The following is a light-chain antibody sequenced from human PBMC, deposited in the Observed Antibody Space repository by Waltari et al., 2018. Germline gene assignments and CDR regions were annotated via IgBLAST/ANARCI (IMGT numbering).Light chain of an antibody. J-gene: IGKJ1*01. CDR3: QHYVRLPAT. CDR2: GAS. Sequence: EIVLTQSPGSLSSSPGERVTLSCRASQSVSRALAWYQPKPGQAPRLLIFGASNRATGIPDRFSGSGSETDFSLTVSRLEPEDFAVYYCQHYVRLPATFGRGTNVEIK. V-gene: IGKV3-20*01. CDR1: QSVSRA.